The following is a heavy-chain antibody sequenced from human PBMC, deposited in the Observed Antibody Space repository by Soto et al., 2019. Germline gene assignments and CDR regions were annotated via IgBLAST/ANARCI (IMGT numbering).Heavy chain of an antibody. CDR3: ARDTRFGSSPNWFDP. V-gene: IGHV4-61*01. J-gene: IGHJ5*02. CDR2: IYYSGST. Sequence: SETLSLTCTVSGGSVSSGSYYWSWIRQPPGKGLEWIGYIYYSGSTNYNPSLKSRVTISVDTSKNQFSLKLSSVTAADTAVYYCARDTRFGSSPNWFDPWGQGTLVTVSS. CDR1: GGSVSSGSYY. D-gene: IGHD6-6*01.